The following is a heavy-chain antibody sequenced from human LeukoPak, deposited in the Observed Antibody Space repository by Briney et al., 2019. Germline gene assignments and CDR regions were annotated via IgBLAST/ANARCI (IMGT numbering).Heavy chain of an antibody. D-gene: IGHD6-13*01. CDR1: GGSFSGYY. CDR3: ARGRGGYSSSWPSLFDY. CDR2: INHSGST. Sequence: PSETLSLTCAVYGGSFSGYYWSWIRQPPGKGLEWIGEINHSGSTNYNPSHKSRVTISVDTSKNQFSLKLSSVTAADTAVYYCARGRGGYSSSWPSLFDYWGQGTLVTVSS. J-gene: IGHJ4*02. V-gene: IGHV4-34*01.